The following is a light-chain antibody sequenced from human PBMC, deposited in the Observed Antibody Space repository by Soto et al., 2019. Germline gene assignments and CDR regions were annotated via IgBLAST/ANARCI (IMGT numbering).Light chain of an antibody. J-gene: IGLJ2*01. CDR3: GTWDSSLSAHVV. CDR1: SSNIGNNY. Sequence: QSVLTQPPSVSAAPGQKVTISCSGSSSNIGNNYVSWYQQLPGTAPKLLIYDNNKRPSGIPDRFSGSKSGTSATLGITGLLTGDEADYYCGTWDSSLSAHVVFGGGTKLTVL. V-gene: IGLV1-51*01. CDR2: DNN.